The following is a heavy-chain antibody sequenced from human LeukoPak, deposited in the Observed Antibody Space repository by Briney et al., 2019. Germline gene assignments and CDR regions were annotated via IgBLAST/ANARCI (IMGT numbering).Heavy chain of an antibody. CDR3: ARELRIAAAGIDY. J-gene: IGHJ4*02. CDR2: IYYSGST. V-gene: IGHV4-39*07. Sequence: SETLSLTCTISGGSLSSSSYYWGWIPQPTGKGLGWIGSIYYSGSTYYNPSLKSRVTISVDTSKNQFSLKLSSMAATDTAVYYCARELRIAAAGIDYWGQGTLVTVSS. CDR1: GGSLSSSSYY. D-gene: IGHD6-13*01.